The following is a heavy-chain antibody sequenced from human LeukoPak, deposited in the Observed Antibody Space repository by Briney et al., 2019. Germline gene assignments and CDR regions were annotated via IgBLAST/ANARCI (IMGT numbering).Heavy chain of an antibody. Sequence: SETLSLTCTVSGGSISSSSYYWGWIRQPPGKGLEWFGSIYYSGSTYYNPSLKSRVTISVDTSKNQFSLKLSSVTAADTAVYYCARHGAEGEYYYYYYMDVWGKGTTVTVSS. CDR1: GGSISSSSYY. J-gene: IGHJ6*03. CDR2: IYYSGST. D-gene: IGHD3-10*01. V-gene: IGHV4-39*01. CDR3: ARHGAEGEYYYYYYMDV.